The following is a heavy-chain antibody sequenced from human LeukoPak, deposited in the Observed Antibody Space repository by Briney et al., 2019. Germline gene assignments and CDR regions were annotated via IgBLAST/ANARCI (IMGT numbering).Heavy chain of an antibody. Sequence: GGSLRLSCAASGFTFSSYSMSWVRQAPGKGLEWVSSISSSSSYIYYADSVKGRFTISRDNAKNSLYLQMNSLRAEDTAVYYCANSPSRDGYPTGYWGQGTLVTVSS. J-gene: IGHJ4*02. CDR1: GFTFSSYS. CDR2: ISSSSSYI. V-gene: IGHV3-21*01. CDR3: ANSPSRDGYPTGY. D-gene: IGHD5-24*01.